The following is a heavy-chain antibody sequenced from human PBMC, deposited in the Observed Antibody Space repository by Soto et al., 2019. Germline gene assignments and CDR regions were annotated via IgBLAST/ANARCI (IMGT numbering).Heavy chain of an antibody. D-gene: IGHD3-10*01. V-gene: IGHV3-30*03. CDR3: AREKNSGYSRTVDY. J-gene: IGHJ4*02. CDR2: VTHDGTER. Sequence: QVQLVASGGGVVQPGRSLSLSCAASGFTLSGHGLHWVRQAPGKGLEWVAVVTHDGTERHYPDSVKGRFTITRDISKNTFYLQMNSLRVEDTAMYYCAREKNSGYSRTVDYWGQGTLVTVSS. CDR1: GFTLSGHG.